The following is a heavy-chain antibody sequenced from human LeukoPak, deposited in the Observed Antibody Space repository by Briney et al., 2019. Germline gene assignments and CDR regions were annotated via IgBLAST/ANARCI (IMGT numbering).Heavy chain of an antibody. J-gene: IGHJ5*02. V-gene: IGHV4-34*01. Sequence: SETLSLTCAMHSESSGGDNWTWIRQPPGKGLEWIGEVSPGGSTRYNPSLRSRVTISLDTSRSRFSLRLSSVTAADTGVYYCARDGGTRLGFDPWGQGTLVTVSS. CDR1: SESSGGDN. CDR3: ARDGGTRLGFDP. CDR2: VSPGGST. D-gene: IGHD3-16*01.